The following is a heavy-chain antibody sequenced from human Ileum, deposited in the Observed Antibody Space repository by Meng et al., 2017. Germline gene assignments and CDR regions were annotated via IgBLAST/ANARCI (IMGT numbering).Heavy chain of an antibody. V-gene: IGHV4-4*02. CDR2: MYHSGTT. CDR3: ARHIGVPGTRGFDY. CDR1: GACISSGNW. Sequence: ARLQETGPGLVSPAETLSLTCSVSGACISSGNWWSWVRQSRGKGLEWIGEMYHSGTTNYNPSLKSRVTISLDTSKNQLSLKLTYVTAADTAVYYCARHIGVPGTRGFDYWGQGTLVTVSS. D-gene: IGHD6-19*01. J-gene: IGHJ4*02.